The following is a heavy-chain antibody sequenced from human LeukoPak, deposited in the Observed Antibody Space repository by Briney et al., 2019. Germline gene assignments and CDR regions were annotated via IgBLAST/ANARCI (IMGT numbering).Heavy chain of an antibody. CDR1: GFTFSSYG. CDR2: IWYDGSNK. D-gene: IGHD3-22*01. V-gene: IGHV3-33*01. J-gene: IGHJ4*02. CDR3: ARDLSYYDSSGPIDY. Sequence: GRSLRLSCAASGFTFSSYGMHWVRQAPGKGLEWVAVIWYDGSNKYYADSVKGRFTISRDNSKNTLYLQMNSLRAEDTAVYYCARDLSYYDSSGPIDYWGQGTLVTVSS.